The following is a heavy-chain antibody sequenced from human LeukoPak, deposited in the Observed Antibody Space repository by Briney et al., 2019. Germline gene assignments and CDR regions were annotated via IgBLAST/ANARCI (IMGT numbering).Heavy chain of an antibody. CDR3: ARTGSHSAGDY. CDR1: GFTFSSYE. D-gene: IGHD1-26*01. V-gene: IGHV3-48*03. Sequence: GGSLRLSCAASGFTFSSYEMNWVRQAPGKGLEWVSYISSSGSTIYYADSVKGRFTISRDNAKNSLYLQMNSLRAEDTAVYYCARTGSHSAGDYWGQGTLVTVSS. J-gene: IGHJ4*02. CDR2: ISSSGSTI.